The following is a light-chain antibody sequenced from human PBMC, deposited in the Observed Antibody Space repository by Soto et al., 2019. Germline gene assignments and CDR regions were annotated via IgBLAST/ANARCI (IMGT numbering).Light chain of an antibody. CDR1: SSDVGGHNY. CDR3: SSYRSTSYV. CDR2: EVT. J-gene: IGLJ1*01. Sequence: QSVLTQPGSVSGSPGQSITISCAGSSSDVGGHNYVSWYQQHPGKAPELLIYEVTNRPSGVSNRFSGSKSGNTASLTISGLQAEDEADYYCSSYRSTSYVFGTGTKVTVL. V-gene: IGLV2-14*01.